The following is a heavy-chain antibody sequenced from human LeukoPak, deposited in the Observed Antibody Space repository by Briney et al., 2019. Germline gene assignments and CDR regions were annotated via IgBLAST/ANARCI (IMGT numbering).Heavy chain of an antibody. J-gene: IGHJ4*02. CDR1: GYTFTSYG. Sequence: ASVNVSCKASGYTFTSYGISWVRQAPGQGLEWMGWISAYNGNTNYVQKLQGRVTMTTDTSTSTAYMELRSLRSDDTAVYYCARGSRYYDSSGYSMEDDYWGQGTLVTVSS. CDR3: ARGSRYYDSSGYSMEDDY. D-gene: IGHD3-22*01. CDR2: ISAYNGNT. V-gene: IGHV1-18*01.